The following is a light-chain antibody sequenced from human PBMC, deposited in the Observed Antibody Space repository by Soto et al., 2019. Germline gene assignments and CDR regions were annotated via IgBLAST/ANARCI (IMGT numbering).Light chain of an antibody. CDR2: DVS. V-gene: IGLV2-14*01. J-gene: IGLJ1*01. Sequence: QSVLPQPASVSGSPGQSITISCTGTSSDVGGYNYVSWYQQHPGKVPKLMIYDVSNRPSGVSSRFSGSKSGNTASLTISGLQAEDEADYYCSSYTSSSTVYVFGTGTKVTVL. CDR3: SSYTSSSTVYV. CDR1: SSDVGGYNY.